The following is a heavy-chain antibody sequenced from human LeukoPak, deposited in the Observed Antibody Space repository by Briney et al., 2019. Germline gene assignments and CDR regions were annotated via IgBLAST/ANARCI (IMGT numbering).Heavy chain of an antibody. CDR3: ARGRYYLDY. J-gene: IGHJ4*02. CDR2: INGDGSST. CDR1: GFTFRSYW. D-gene: IGHD3-16*01. Sequence: GGSLRLSCAASGFTFRSYWMHWVRQAPGKGLVWVSRINGDGSSTSYADSLKGRFTISRDNAKNTLYLQMNNLRAEDTAVYYCARGRYYLDYWGQGTLSASPQ. V-gene: IGHV3-74*01.